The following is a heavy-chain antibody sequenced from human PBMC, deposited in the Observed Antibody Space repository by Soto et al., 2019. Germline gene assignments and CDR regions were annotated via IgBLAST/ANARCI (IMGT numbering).Heavy chain of an antibody. Sequence: PGGSLRLSCAASGFTFSSYWMTWVRQAPGKGLEWVANIKQDGSEKYYVDSVKGRFTISRDNAKNSLYLQMNSLRAEDTAVYYCAREGLGVAAGTFDYWGQGTLVTVSS. CDR2: IKQDGSEK. D-gene: IGHD6-13*01. CDR1: GFTFSSYW. CDR3: AREGLGVAAGTFDY. V-gene: IGHV3-7*01. J-gene: IGHJ4*02.